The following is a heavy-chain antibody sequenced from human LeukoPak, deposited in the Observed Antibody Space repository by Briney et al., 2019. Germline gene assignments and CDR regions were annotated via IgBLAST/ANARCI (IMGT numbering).Heavy chain of an antibody. Sequence: GASVKVSCKASGYTFTSYAMHWVRPAPGQRLEWMGWINAGNGNTKYSQKFQGRVTITRDTSASTAYMELSSLRSEDTAVYYCARVSCSSTSCYYYYGMDVWGQGTTVTVSS. CDR1: GYTFTSYA. CDR3: ARVSCSSTSCYYYYGMDV. V-gene: IGHV1-3*01. CDR2: INAGNGNT. J-gene: IGHJ6*02. D-gene: IGHD2-2*01.